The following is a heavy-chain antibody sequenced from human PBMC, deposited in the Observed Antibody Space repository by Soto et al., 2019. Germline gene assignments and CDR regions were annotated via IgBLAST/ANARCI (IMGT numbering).Heavy chain of an antibody. CDR2: IYPGDSDT. V-gene: IGHV5-51*01. D-gene: IGHD6-13*01. Sequence: GESLKISCKGSGYSFTSYWIGWVRQMPGKGLEWMGIIYPGDSDTRYSPSFQGQVTISADKSISTAYLQWSSLKASDTAMYYCARPPTPRYSSSWYYFDYWGQGTLVTVSS. CDR1: GYSFTSYW. J-gene: IGHJ4*02. CDR3: ARPPTPRYSSSWYYFDY.